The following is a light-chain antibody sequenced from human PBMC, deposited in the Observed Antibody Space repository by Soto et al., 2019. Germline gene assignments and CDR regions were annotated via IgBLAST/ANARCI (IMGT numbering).Light chain of an antibody. CDR2: GAS. CDR1: QSVSTSY. V-gene: IGKV3D-20*02. J-gene: IGKJ1*01. Sequence: EIVLTQSPGTLSLSPGERATLSCRASQSVSTSYLAWYQHKPGQAPRLLIYGASSRATGIPERFSGSGSGTDFTLTISSLEPEDFAVYYCQQRSNWPPWTFGQGTKVDIK. CDR3: QQRSNWPPWT.